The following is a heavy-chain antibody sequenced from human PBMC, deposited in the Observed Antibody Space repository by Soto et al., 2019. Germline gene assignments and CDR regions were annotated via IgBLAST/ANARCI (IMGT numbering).Heavy chain of an antibody. CDR2: ISYDGSNK. D-gene: IGHD5-18*01. J-gene: IGHJ4*02. Sequence: QVQLVESGGGVVQPGRSLRLSCAASGFTFSSYAMHWVRQAPGKGLEWVAVISYDGSNKYYADSVKGRFTISRDNSKNTLYLQMNSLRAEDTAVYYCARRILPYYFDYWGQGTLVTVSS. CDR3: ARRILPYYFDY. CDR1: GFTFSSYA. V-gene: IGHV3-30-3*01.